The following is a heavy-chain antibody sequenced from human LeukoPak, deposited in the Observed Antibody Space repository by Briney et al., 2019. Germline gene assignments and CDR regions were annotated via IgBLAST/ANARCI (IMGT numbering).Heavy chain of an antibody. CDR2: IYYSGRT. Sequence: PSGTLSLTCTVSGDSISSRTYYWGWIRQPPGKGLEWIGSIYYSGRTYYNPSLKSRVTISLDTSNNQFSLKLNSVAAADTAVYYCAPRGIAAAGIVGGEATEVWGQGTLVTVSS. CDR1: GDSISSRTYY. V-gene: IGHV4-39*07. D-gene: IGHD6-13*01. J-gene: IGHJ4*02. CDR3: APRGIAAAGIVGGEATEV.